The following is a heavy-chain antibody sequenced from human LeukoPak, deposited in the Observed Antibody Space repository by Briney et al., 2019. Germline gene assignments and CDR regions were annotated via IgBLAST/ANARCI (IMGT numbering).Heavy chain of an antibody. D-gene: IGHD5-24*01. J-gene: IGHJ4*02. CDR1: GGSISSYY. CDR2: IYTSGST. CDR3: ARDIDGYNLFDY. Sequence: SETLSLTCTVSGGSISSYYWSWIRQPAGKGLEWIGRIYTSGSTNYNPSLKSRATMSVDTSKTQFSLKLSSVTAADTAVYYCARDIDGYNLFDYWGQGTLVTVSS. V-gene: IGHV4-4*07.